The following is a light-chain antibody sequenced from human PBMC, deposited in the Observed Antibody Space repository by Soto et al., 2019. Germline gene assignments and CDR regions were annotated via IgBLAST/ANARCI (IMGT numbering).Light chain of an antibody. CDR3: SSYTTSNTRQIV. Sequence: QTVLTQPSSVSGSPGQSVTISCTGTSSDVGGYNYVSWYQQHPGKAPKFMIYDVSNRPSGVSNRFSGSKSGNTASLTTSGLQVENEADYYCSSYTTSNTRQIVFGTGTKVTVL. CDR2: DVS. V-gene: IGLV2-14*01. J-gene: IGLJ1*01. CDR1: SSDVGGYNY.